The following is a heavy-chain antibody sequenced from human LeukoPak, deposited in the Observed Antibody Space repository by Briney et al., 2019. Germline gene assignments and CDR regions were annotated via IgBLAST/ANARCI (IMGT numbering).Heavy chain of an antibody. Sequence: SVKVSCKASGYTFTSYGISWVRQAPGQGLEWMGWISAYNGNTNYAQKLQGRVTMTTDTSTSTVYMELRSLRSDDTAVYYCARDGCSGDSCTNWDFDYWGQGTLVAVSS. CDR1: GYTFTSYG. CDR3: ARDGCSGDSCTNWDFDY. CDR2: ISAYNGNT. J-gene: IGHJ4*02. V-gene: IGHV1-18*01. D-gene: IGHD2-15*01.